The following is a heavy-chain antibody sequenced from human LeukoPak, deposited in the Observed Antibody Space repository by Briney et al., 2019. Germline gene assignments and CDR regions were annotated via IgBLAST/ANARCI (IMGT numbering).Heavy chain of an antibody. D-gene: IGHD3-10*01. V-gene: IGHV3-7*01. CDR1: GFSFISYW. J-gene: IGHJ3*02. CDR3: ARPRRMYGSGSYAFDI. Sequence: LAGGSLRLSCAASGFSFISYWMNWVRQTPGKGLEWVANIKQDGSEKYYVDSVKGRFTISRDNAKKSLYLQMNSLRAEDTAVYYCARPRRMYGSGSYAFDIWGQGTMVTVSS. CDR2: IKQDGSEK.